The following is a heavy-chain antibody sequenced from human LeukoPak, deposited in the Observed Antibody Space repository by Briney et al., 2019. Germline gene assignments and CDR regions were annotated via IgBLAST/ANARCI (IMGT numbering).Heavy chain of an antibody. D-gene: IGHD4-17*01. Sequence: SVKVSCKASGYTFTSYYMHWVRQAPGQGLEWMGIINPSGGSTSYAQKFQGRVTMTRDTSTSTVYMELSSLRSEDTAVYYCARVWPYGDYQINWFDPWGQGTLVTVSS. CDR3: ARVWPYGDYQINWFDP. J-gene: IGHJ5*02. CDR1: GYTFTSYY. CDR2: INPSGGST. V-gene: IGHV1-46*01.